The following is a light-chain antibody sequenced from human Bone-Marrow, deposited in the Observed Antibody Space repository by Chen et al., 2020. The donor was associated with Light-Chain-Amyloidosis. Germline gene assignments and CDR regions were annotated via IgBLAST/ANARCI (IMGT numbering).Light chain of an antibody. CDR3: QSYENNYSVV. V-gene: IGLV6-57*04. CDR1: SGTIASNY. Sequence: FMLTQPHSVSESPGKTVTISCTRSSGTIASNYVHWYQQRPGSAPIIVIYEDNQRPSGVPDRFSGSSDSSSNSASLTNSALKTDDEADYYCQSYENNYSVVFGGGTKLTVL. CDR2: EDN. J-gene: IGLJ3*02.